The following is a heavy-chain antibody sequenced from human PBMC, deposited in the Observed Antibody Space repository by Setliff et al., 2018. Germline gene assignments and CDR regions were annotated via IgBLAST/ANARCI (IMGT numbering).Heavy chain of an antibody. CDR2: IKQDGSEK. V-gene: IGHV3-7*03. CDR3: ARSSVKYYDFWSGYFPGY. Sequence: GSLRLSCAASGFTFSSYWMSWVRQAPGKGLEWVANIKQDGSEKYYVDSVKGRFTISRDNAKNSLYLQMNSLRAEDTAVYYCARSSVKYYDFWSGYFPGYWGQGTLVTVSS. J-gene: IGHJ4*02. CDR1: GFTFSSYW. D-gene: IGHD3-3*01.